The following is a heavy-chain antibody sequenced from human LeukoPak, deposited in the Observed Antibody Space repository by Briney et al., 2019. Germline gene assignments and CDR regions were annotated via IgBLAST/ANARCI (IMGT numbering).Heavy chain of an antibody. CDR1: GYSFSNYW. J-gene: IGHJ4*02. Sequence: GESLKISCKGSGYSFSNYWIGWVRQMPGKGLEWMGIIYPGDSDTRYSPSFQGQVTISADKSISTAYLQWSSLKASDTAMYYCARTVHSGSYHFDYWGQGTLVTVSS. CDR2: IYPGDSDT. D-gene: IGHD1-26*01. V-gene: IGHV5-51*01. CDR3: ARTVHSGSYHFDY.